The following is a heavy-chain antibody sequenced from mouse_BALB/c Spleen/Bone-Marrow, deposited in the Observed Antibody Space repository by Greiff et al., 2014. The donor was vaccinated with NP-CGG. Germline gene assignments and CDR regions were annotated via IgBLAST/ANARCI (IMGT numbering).Heavy chain of an antibody. V-gene: IGHV14-3*02. CDR3: ASATTATFYAMDY. J-gene: IGHJ4*01. CDR2: IDPANGNT. D-gene: IGHD1-2*01. CDR1: GFDIRDTY. Sequence: DVQLQESGAELVKPGASVKLSCTVSGFDIRDTYMHWVKQRPEQGLEWNGRIDPANGNTKYDPKFQGKATITADTSSNTAYLQLSSLTSEASAVYYGASATTATFYAMDYWGQGTSVTVSS.